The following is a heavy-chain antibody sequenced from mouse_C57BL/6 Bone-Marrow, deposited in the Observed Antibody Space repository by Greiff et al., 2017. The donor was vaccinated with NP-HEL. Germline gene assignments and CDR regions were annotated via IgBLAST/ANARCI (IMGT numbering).Heavy chain of an antibody. CDR1: GYSITSGYY. D-gene: IGHD2-4*01. J-gene: IGHJ3*01. V-gene: IGHV3-6*01. Sequence: EVQVVESGPGLVKPSQSLSLTCSVTGYSITSGYYWNWIRQFPGNKLEWMGYISYDGSNNYNPSLKNRISITRDTSKNQFFLKLNSVTTEDTATYYCANYDQNEAWFAYWGQGTLVTVSA. CDR3: ANYDQNEAWFAY. CDR2: ISYDGSN.